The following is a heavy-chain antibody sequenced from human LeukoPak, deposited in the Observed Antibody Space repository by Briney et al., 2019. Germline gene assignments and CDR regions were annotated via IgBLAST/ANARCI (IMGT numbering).Heavy chain of an antibody. CDR1: GFTFSSYS. CDR3: ARAGYFDY. V-gene: IGHV3-30-3*01. J-gene: IGHJ4*02. Sequence: GGSPRLYCAASGFTFSSYSMRWGRQAPGTGLEWVAVISSDGSNKYYADSVKGRFTISRDNSKNTLYLQMNSLRAEDTAVYYCARAGYFDYWGQGTLVTVSS. CDR2: ISSDGSNK.